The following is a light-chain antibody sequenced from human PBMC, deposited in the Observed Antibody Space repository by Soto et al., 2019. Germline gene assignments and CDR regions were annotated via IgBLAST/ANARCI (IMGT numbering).Light chain of an antibody. CDR2: VAS. CDR3: QHYRTS. CDR1: QGVSSSY. V-gene: IGKV3-20*01. Sequence: EIELTQSPGTLSLSPGERATLSCRASQGVSSSYLAWYQQKPGQPPRLLIYVASSRATGIPDRFSGSGSGTDFTLTITRLEPEDFAVYYCQHYRTSFGGGTKVEIK. J-gene: IGKJ4*01.